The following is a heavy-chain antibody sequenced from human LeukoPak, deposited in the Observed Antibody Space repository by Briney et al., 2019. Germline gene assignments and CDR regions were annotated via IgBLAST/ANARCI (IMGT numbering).Heavy chain of an antibody. CDR2: IYFSGST. CDR1: GGSISSYY. J-gene: IGHJ3*02. Sequence: SETLSLTCTVSGGSISSYYWSWIRQPPGRGLEWIGYIYFSGSTNYNPSLKSRVTISVDTSKNQFSLKPSSVIAADTAVYYCVGDDSSGYFDAFDIWGQGTMVTVSS. CDR3: VGDDSSGYFDAFDI. D-gene: IGHD3-22*01. V-gene: IGHV4-59*01.